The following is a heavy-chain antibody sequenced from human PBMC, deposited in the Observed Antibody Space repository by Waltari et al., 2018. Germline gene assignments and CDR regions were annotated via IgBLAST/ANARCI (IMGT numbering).Heavy chain of an antibody. CDR1: GGTFSSYA. V-gene: IGHV1-69*14. CDR2: IVPIFGTA. CDR3: AMPDSSGYYSPFDY. J-gene: IGHJ4*02. Sequence: QVQLVQSGAEVKKPGSSVKVSCKASGGTFSSYAISWVRQAPGQGLEWMGGIVPIFGTANYAQKFQGRVTITADKSTSTAYMELSSLRSEDTAVYYCAMPDSSGYYSPFDYWGQGTLVTVSS. D-gene: IGHD3-22*01.